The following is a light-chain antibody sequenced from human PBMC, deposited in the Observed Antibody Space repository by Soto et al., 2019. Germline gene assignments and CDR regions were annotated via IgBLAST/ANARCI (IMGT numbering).Light chain of an antibody. J-gene: IGLJ3*02. V-gene: IGLV2-14*03. CDR1: RSDVGG. CDR3: SSYTSSTTSWV. Sequence: QSALTQPASVSGSPGQSITISCTGTRSDVGGLSWYQQHPGKAPKLMIYDVSNRPSGVSNRFSGSKSGNTASLTISGLQAEDEADYYCSSYTSSTTSWVFGGGTKLTVL. CDR2: DVS.